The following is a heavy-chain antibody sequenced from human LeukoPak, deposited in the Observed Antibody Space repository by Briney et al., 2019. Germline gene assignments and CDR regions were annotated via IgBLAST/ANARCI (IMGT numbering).Heavy chain of an antibody. J-gene: IGHJ3*02. Sequence: GGSLRLSCAASGFTVSSNYMSWVRQAPGKGLEWVSVIYSGGSTYYADSVKGRFTISRDNFKNTLYLQMNSLRAEDTAVYYCARPDYGDDNDAFDIWGQGTMVTVSS. CDR1: GFTVSSNY. CDR3: ARPDYGDDNDAFDI. V-gene: IGHV3-53*01. D-gene: IGHD4-17*01. CDR2: IYSGGST.